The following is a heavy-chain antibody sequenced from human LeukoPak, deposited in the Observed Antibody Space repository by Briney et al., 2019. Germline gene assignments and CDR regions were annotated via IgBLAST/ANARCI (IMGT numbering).Heavy chain of an antibody. Sequence: SGGSLRLSSAASGFTFSSYAMSWVRQAPGKGLEWVSAISGSGGSTYYADSVKGRFTISRDNSKNTLYLQMNSLRAEDTAVYYCAKSGPGYSSGWYDYWGQGTLVTVSS. CDR1: GFTFSSYA. J-gene: IGHJ4*02. D-gene: IGHD6-19*01. CDR3: AKSGPGYSSGWYDY. CDR2: ISGSGGST. V-gene: IGHV3-23*01.